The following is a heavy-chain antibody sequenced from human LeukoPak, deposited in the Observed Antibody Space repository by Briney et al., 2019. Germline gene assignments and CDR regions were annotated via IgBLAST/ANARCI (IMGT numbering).Heavy chain of an antibody. V-gene: IGHV3-74*01. CDR3: ARAPSEIGGYYPEYFRH. J-gene: IGHJ1*01. D-gene: IGHD3-22*01. Sequence: PGGSLRPSCAASGFTFSTYWMHWVRQAPGKGLVWVSRIKSDGGTNYADSVKGRFTIPRDNAKKTVSLQMNSLRPEDTGVYYCARAPSEIGGYYPEYFRHWGQGTLVTVSS. CDR2: IKSDGGT. CDR1: GFTFSTYW.